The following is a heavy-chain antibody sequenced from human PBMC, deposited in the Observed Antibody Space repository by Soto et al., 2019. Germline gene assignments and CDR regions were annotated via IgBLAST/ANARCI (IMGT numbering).Heavy chain of an antibody. D-gene: IGHD2-15*01. Sequence: QLQLQESGSGLVKPSQTLSLTCAVSGGSISSGGYSWSWIRQPPGKGLEWIGYIYHSGSTYYNPPLKSRVTISVDRSKIQFSLNLSSVAAADTAVYYCARGQVVAAQHWGQGTLVTVSS. V-gene: IGHV4-30-2*01. CDR1: GGSISSGGYS. J-gene: IGHJ4*02. CDR2: IYHSGST. CDR3: ARGQVVAAQH.